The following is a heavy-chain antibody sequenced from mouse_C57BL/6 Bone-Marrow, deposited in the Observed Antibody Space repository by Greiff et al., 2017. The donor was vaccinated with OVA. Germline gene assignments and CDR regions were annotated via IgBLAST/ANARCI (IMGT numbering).Heavy chain of an antibody. CDR1: GYAFTNYL. CDR3: ARPLIYYDYAGFAY. J-gene: IGHJ3*01. CDR2: INPGSGGT. V-gene: IGHV1-54*01. Sequence: QVQLQQSGAELVRPGTSVKVSCKASGYAFTNYLIEWVKQRPGQGLEWIGVINPGSGGTNYNEKFKGKATLTADKSSSTAYMQLSSLTSEDSAVYFCARPLIYYDYAGFAYWGQGTLVTVSA. D-gene: IGHD2-4*01.